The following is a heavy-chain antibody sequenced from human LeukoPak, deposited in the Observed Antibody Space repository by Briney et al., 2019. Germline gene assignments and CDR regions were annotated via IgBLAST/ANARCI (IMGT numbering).Heavy chain of an antibody. CDR2: IKEDGSEK. D-gene: IGHD3-22*01. Sequence: GGSLRLSCVASGFTFSSYWMSWFRQAPGKGLEWVANIKEDGSEKYYADYVKGRFTISRDNAKNSLYLQMNSLRAEDTAVYYCAKDRGYYDSSGYYLSYFDYWGQGTLVTVSS. V-gene: IGHV3-7*03. CDR3: AKDRGYYDSSGYYLSYFDY. J-gene: IGHJ4*02. CDR1: GFTFSSYW.